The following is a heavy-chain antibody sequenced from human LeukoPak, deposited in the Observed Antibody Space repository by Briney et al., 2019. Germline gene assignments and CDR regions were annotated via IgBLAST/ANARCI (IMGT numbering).Heavy chain of an antibody. D-gene: IGHD4-17*01. CDR1: GGSISSHY. V-gene: IGHV4-59*11. J-gene: IGHJ3*02. CDR3: ARDLVTVTKGFDI. CDR2: IYYSGST. Sequence: PSETLSLTCTVSGGSISSHYWSWIRQPPGKGLEWIGYIYYSGSTNYSPSLKSRVSISVDTFKNQFSLKLSSVTAADTAVYYCARDLVTVTKGFDIWGQGTMVSVSS.